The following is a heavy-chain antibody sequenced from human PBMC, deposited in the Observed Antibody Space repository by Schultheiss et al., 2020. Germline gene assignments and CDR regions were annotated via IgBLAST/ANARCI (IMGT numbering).Heavy chain of an antibody. D-gene: IGHD3-10*01. CDR3: ARTRGYYFDY. Sequence: SQTLSLTCTVSGGSISSYYWSWIRQPPGKGLEWIGYIYYSGSTYYNPSLKSRVTISVDTSKNQFSLKLSSVTAADTAVYYCARTRGYYFDYWGQGTLVTVSS. J-gene: IGHJ4*02. CDR1: GGSISSYY. V-gene: IGHV4-59*06. CDR2: IYYSGST.